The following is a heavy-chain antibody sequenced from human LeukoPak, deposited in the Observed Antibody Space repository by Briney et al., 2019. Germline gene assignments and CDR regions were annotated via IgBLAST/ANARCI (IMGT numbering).Heavy chain of an antibody. CDR3: ATVHYDFWSGYSHNWFDP. V-gene: IGHV1-2*04. Sequence: ASVKVSCKASGYTFTGYYMHWVRQAPGQGLEWMGWINPNSGGTNYAQKFQGWVTMTRDTSISTAYMELSSLRSEDTAVYYCATVHYDFWSGYSHNWFDPWGQGTLVTVSS. D-gene: IGHD3-3*01. CDR1: GYTFTGYY. J-gene: IGHJ5*02. CDR2: INPNSGGT.